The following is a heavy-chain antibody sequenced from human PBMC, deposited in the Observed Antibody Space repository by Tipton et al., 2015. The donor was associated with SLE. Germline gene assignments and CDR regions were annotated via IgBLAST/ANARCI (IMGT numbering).Heavy chain of an antibody. CDR2: IKHGAST. Sequence: TLSLTCAVSGYSISSGYYWGWIRQPPGKGLEWIGEIKHGASTNYNPSLKSRVTMSMDMSKNQLSLKLSSMTAADTAVYYCARCGSSLTWDYYYMDVWGKGTTVTISS. V-gene: IGHV4-38-2*01. CDR3: ARCGSSLTWDYYYMDV. CDR1: GYSISSGYY. D-gene: IGHD6-6*01. J-gene: IGHJ6*03.